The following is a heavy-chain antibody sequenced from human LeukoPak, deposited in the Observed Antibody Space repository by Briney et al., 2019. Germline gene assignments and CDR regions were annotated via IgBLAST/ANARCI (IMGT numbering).Heavy chain of an antibody. J-gene: IGHJ4*02. CDR2: ISYDGSNK. Sequence: GGSLRLSCAASGFIFSSYAMHWVRQAPGKGLEWVAVISYDGSNKYYADSVKGRFTISRDNSKNTLYLQMNSLTAEDTAIYYCAKATGTLGNWGQGILVTVSS. D-gene: IGHD1-1*01. CDR1: GFIFSSYA. CDR3: AKATGTLGN. V-gene: IGHV3-30*04.